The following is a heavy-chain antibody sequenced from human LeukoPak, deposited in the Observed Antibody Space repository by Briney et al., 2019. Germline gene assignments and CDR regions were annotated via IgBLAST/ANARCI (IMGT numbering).Heavy chain of an antibody. J-gene: IGHJ4*02. Sequence: GGSLRLSCAASGFTLSSYGMSWVRQAPAKGLEWVSTLSASGDSTYYVDSVKGRFTISRDNSKNTLYLQMDSLRAEDTAVYYCAKRECSDNNCYFVNWGQETLVTVSS. V-gene: IGHV3-23*01. CDR3: AKRECSDNNCYFVN. CDR1: GFTLSSYG. D-gene: IGHD1-20*01. CDR2: LSASGDST.